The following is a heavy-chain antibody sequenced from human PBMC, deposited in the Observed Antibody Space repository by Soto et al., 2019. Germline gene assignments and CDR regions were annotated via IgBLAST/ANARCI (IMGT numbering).Heavy chain of an antibody. CDR3: AKLSSAGSDY. CDR2: IDVTGGRT. D-gene: IGHD6-19*01. J-gene: IGHJ4*02. Sequence: GGSLRLSCAASGFTFSSYAMTWVRQAPGKGPEWVSSIDVTGGRTYYADSVKGRFTISRDSSKNTLYLQMNSLRDEDTAVYYCAKLSSAGSDYWGQGTLVTVSS. V-gene: IGHV3-23*01. CDR1: GFTFSSYA.